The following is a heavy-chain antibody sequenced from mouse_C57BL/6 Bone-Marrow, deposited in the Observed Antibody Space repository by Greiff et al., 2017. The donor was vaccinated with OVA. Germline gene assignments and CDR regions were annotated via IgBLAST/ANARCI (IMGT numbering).Heavy chain of an antibody. D-gene: IGHD2-4*01. V-gene: IGHV5-9-1*02. CDR3: TRDDYDGTFAY. CDR1: GFTFSSYA. Sequence: EVKVEESGEGLVKPGGSLKLSCAASGFTFSSYAMSWVRQTPEERLEWVAYISSGGDYIYYADTVKGRFTISRDNARNTLYLQMSSLKSEDTAMYYCTRDDYDGTFAYWGQGTLVTVSA. J-gene: IGHJ3*01. CDR2: ISSGGDYI.